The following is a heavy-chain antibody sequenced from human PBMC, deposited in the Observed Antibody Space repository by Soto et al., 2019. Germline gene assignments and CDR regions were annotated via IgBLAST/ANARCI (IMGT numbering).Heavy chain of an antibody. CDR3: ARDGLLQSFDY. D-gene: IGHD1-26*01. V-gene: IGHV3-7*01. Sequence: RGSLRLSCASSGFSFSNYWMSCVRQAPWKGLEWVADIKQDVIGKYYVDSVKGRFTVSRDNAKNSLFLQMDSLRADYTAVYYCARDGLLQSFDYWGQGALVTVSS. J-gene: IGHJ4*02. CDR2: IKQDVIGK. CDR1: GFSFSNYW.